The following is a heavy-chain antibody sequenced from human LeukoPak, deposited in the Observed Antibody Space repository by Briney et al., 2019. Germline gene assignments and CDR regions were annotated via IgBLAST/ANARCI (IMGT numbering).Heavy chain of an antibody. V-gene: IGHV3-21*01. CDR1: GFTFSSYS. D-gene: IGHD2-2*02. J-gene: IGHJ6*02. CDR3: ARDSYTPEASFYYCMDV. CDR2: IIVISSYI. Sequence: PGGGLRLSCAASGFTFSSYSMNWVRQAPGKGLEWVSSIIVISSYIYYADSVKGRFTISRDNAKNSLYLQMNSLRAEDTAVYYCARDSYTPEASFYYCMDVWGQGTTVTVS.